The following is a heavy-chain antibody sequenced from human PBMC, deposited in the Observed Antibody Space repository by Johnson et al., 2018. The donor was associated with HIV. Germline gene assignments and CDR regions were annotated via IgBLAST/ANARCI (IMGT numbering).Heavy chain of an antibody. D-gene: IGHD2/OR15-2a*01. CDR2: IYSGGST. V-gene: IGHV3-53*01. J-gene: IGHJ3*02. CDR1: GFTVSSNY. Sequence: VQLVESGGGLIQPGGSLRLSCAAPGFTVSSNYMSWVRQAPGKGLEWVSVIYSGGSTYYADSVKGRFTISRDNSKNTLYLQMNSLRAEDAAVYYCARENRVDAFDIWGQGTMVTVSS. CDR3: ARENRVDAFDI.